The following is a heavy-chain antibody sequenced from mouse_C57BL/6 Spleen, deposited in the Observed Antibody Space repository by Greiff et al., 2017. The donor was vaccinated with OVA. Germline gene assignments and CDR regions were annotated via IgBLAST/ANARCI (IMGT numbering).Heavy chain of an antibody. J-gene: IGHJ1*03. CDR2: IDPSDSYT. D-gene: IGHD1-1*01. V-gene: IGHV1-69*01. CDR1: GYTFTSYW. CDR3: ARHGSSYVNWYFDV. Sequence: QVQLQQPGAELVMPGASVKLSCKASGYTFTSYWMHWVKQRPGQGLEWIGEIDPSDSYTNYTQKFKGKSTLTVDKSSSTAYMQLSSLTSEDSAVYYCARHGSSYVNWYFDVWGTGTTVTVSS.